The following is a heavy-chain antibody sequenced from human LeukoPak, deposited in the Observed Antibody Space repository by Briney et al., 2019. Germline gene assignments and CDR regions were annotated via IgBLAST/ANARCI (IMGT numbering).Heavy chain of an antibody. CDR1: GFTVSSNY. CDR2: IYTGGST. V-gene: IGHV3-66*01. CDR3: ARDRHYYGMDV. Sequence: GGSLRLSCAASGFTVSSNYMSWVRQASGKGLEWVSVIYTGGSTYYADSVKGRFTISRDNSKNTLYLQINSLRAEDTAVYYCARDRHYYGMDVWGQGTTVTVSS. J-gene: IGHJ6*02.